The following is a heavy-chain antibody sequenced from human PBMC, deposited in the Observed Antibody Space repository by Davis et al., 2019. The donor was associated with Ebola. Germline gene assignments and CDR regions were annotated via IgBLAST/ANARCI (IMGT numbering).Heavy chain of an antibody. CDR1: GFTFSSYA. J-gene: IGHJ6*04. D-gene: IGHD3-3*01. Sequence: PGGSLRLSCAASGFTFSSYAMSWVRQAPGKGLEWVSTISGSGGSTLYADSVKGRFTISRDNAKNSLYLQMNSLRDEDTAVYYCARRFYDFWSGYPDYGMDVWGKGTTVTVSS. CDR2: ISGSGGST. CDR3: ARRFYDFWSGYPDYGMDV. V-gene: IGHV3-23*01.